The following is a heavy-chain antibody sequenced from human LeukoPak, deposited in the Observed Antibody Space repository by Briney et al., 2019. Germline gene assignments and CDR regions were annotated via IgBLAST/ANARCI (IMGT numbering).Heavy chain of an antibody. CDR1: GFTFSRNC. D-gene: IGHD6-19*01. V-gene: IGHV3-74*01. CDR3: VRDLGIAVDPGY. J-gene: IGHJ4*02. Sequence: PGGSLRLSCAASGFTFSRNCMHWVRQAPGKGLVWVSRINSDGSSTNYADSVKGRFTISRDNAKNTLHLQMNSLRAEDTAVYYCVRDLGIAVDPGYWGQGTLVTVSS. CDR2: INSDGSST.